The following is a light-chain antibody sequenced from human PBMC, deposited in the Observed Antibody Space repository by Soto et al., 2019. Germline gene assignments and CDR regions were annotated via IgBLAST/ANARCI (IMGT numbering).Light chain of an antibody. J-gene: IGKJ1*01. CDR3: QQFKDYVWT. Sequence: IEMTESPYTLSASVGDRVTITCRASQSISSWLAWYQQKPGKAPKLLIYDASSLESGVPSRFSGSGSGTEFTLIISNLQPDDFATYYCQQFKDYVWTFGQGTNVDI. CDR1: QSISSW. CDR2: DAS. V-gene: IGKV1-5*01.